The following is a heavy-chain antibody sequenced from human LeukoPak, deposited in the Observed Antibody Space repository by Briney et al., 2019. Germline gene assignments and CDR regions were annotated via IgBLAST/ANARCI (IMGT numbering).Heavy chain of an antibody. Sequence: SETLSLTCTVSGASVSSSNYYWSWIRQPPGKGLEWIGYIYYSGSTNYNPSLKSRVTISVATSKNQFSLKLSSVTAADTAVYYCARDRSGTYHDHWGQGTLVTVSS. CDR1: GASVSSSNYY. V-gene: IGHV4-61*01. D-gene: IGHD3-10*01. J-gene: IGHJ5*02. CDR3: ARDRSGTYHDH. CDR2: IYYSGST.